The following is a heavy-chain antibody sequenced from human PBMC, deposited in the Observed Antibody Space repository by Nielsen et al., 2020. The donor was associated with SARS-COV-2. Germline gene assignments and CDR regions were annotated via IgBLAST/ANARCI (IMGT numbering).Heavy chain of an antibody. V-gene: IGHV1-18*04. J-gene: IGHJ4*02. CDR3: ATGLGSGYYNY. CDR1: GFTFSRHD. Sequence: ASVKVSCKGSGFTFSRHDHGITWVRQAPGQGPEWMGWVSAYNGNTNNAQKFQGRVTMTIDTSTSTAYVELRSLRSDDTAVYYCATGLGSGYYNYWGQGSLVTVSS. CDR2: VSAYNGNT. D-gene: IGHD6-25*01.